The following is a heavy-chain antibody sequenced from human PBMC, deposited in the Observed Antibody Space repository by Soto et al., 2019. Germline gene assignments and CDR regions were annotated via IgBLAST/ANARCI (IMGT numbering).Heavy chain of an antibody. CDR3: ARVSTVVTRLSNFYHY. CDR1: GFSFSSYS. J-gene: IGHJ4*02. V-gene: IGHV3-21*01. Sequence: PGGSLRLSCAASGFSFSSYSMNWVRQAPGKGLEWVSSISSSSSYIYYADSVKGRFTISRDNAKNSLYLQMNSLRAEDTAVYYCARVSTVVTRLSNFYHYWGQGTLVTVSS. CDR2: ISSSSSYI. D-gene: IGHD4-17*01.